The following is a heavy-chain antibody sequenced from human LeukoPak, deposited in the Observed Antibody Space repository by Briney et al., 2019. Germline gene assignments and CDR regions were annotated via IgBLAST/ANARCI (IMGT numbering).Heavy chain of an antibody. Sequence: ASVKVSCKASGYTFTGYYMHWVRQAPGQGLEWMGWINPNSGGTNYAQKFQGRVTMTRDTSISTAYMELSRLRSDDTAVYYCARDTYSSSWPPNWFDPWGQGTLVTVSS. J-gene: IGHJ5*02. CDR1: GYTFTGYY. CDR3: ARDTYSSSWPPNWFDP. D-gene: IGHD6-13*01. CDR2: INPNSGGT. V-gene: IGHV1-2*02.